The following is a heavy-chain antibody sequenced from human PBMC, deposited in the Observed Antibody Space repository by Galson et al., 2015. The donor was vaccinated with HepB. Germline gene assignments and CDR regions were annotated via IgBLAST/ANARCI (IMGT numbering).Heavy chain of an antibody. D-gene: IGHD2-2*01. J-gene: IGHJ3*02. Sequence: SVKVSCKASGYTFTNYDINWVRQATGQGLEWMGWMNPNSGTTGYAQKFQGRLTMTTSTSISTAYMELSSLRSEDTAVYYCARGRPYSSASCFPYDAFHIWGQGTVVTVSS. V-gene: IGHV1-8*01. CDR3: ARGRPYSSASCFPYDAFHI. CDR1: GYTFTNYD. CDR2: MNPNSGTT.